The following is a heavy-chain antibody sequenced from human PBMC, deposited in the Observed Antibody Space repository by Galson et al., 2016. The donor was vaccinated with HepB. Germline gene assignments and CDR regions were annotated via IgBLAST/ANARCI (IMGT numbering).Heavy chain of an antibody. J-gene: IGHJ6*04. CDR3: AIVSLGDILTGYYSDV. V-gene: IGHV1-18*01. CDR1: GYTFTSFG. Sequence: SVKVSCKASGYTFTSFGISWVRQAPGQGLEWMGWISAYNGNTNYAQKLQGRVTMTTDTSTSTAYMELRSLRSDDTAVYYCAIVSLGDILTGYYSDVWGKGTTVTVSS. CDR2: ISAYNGNT. D-gene: IGHD3-9*01.